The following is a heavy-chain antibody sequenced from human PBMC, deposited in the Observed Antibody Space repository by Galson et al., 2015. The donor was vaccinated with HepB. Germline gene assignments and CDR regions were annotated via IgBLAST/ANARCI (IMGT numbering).Heavy chain of an antibody. J-gene: IGHJ4*02. CDR3: ARDKGFITMVRGVISLDY. CDR1: GYTFTSYG. D-gene: IGHD3-10*01. V-gene: IGHV1-18*04. CDR2: ISAYNGNT. Sequence: SVKVSCKASGYTFTSYGISWVRQAPGQGLEWMGWISAYNGNTNYAQKLQGRVTMTTDTSTSTAYMELRSLRSDDTAVYYCARDKGFITMVRGVISLDYWGQGTLVTVSS.